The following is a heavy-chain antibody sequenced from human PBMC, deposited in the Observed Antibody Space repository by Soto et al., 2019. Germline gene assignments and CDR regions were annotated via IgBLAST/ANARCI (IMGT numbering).Heavy chain of an antibody. CDR3: ARCYVWGSYRYYYYGMDV. Sequence: SVKLSCKASGGTFSSYAISWVRQAPGQGLEWMGGIIPIFGTANYAQKFQGRVTITADESTSTAYMELSSLRSEDTAVYYCARCYVWGSYRYYYYGMDVWGQGTTVTVSS. J-gene: IGHJ6*02. V-gene: IGHV1-69*13. CDR2: IIPIFGTA. CDR1: GGTFSSYA. D-gene: IGHD3-16*02.